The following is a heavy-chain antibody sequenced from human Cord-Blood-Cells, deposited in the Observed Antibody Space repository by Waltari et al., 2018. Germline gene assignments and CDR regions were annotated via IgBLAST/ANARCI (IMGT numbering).Heavy chain of an antibody. CDR3: ARDEVGATVGDAFDI. CDR1: GYSISSGYY. Sequence: QVQLQESGPGLVKPSETLSLTCAVSGYSISSGYYWGWIRQPPGKGLEWIGRIYHSGGPYYNPALKSRVTISVDTSKNQFSLKLSSVTAADTAVYYCARDEVGATVGDAFDIWGQGTMVTVSS. J-gene: IGHJ3*02. CDR2: IYHSGGP. D-gene: IGHD1-26*01. V-gene: IGHV4-38-2*02.